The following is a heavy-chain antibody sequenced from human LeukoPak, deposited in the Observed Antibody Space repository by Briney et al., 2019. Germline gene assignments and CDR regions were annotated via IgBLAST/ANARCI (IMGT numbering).Heavy chain of an antibody. Sequence: GASVKVSCTASGYTFTSYYMHWVRQGPGQGLEWMGWINPNSDERNYAQKFQGRVTMTRDTSISTAYMELSRLRSDDTAVYYCARVYDIFGSGSHSDFWGQGTLVTVFS. CDR3: ARVYDIFGSGSHSDF. CDR1: GYTFTSYY. J-gene: IGHJ4*02. D-gene: IGHD3-10*01. V-gene: IGHV1-2*02. CDR2: INPNSDER.